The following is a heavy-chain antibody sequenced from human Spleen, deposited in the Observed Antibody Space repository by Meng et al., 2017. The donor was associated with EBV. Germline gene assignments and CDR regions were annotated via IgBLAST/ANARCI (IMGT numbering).Heavy chain of an antibody. D-gene: IGHD4-23*01. V-gene: IGHV1-8*01. Sequence: VQSGAEMKKPGASVKVSCKASGYTFTDYDINWVRQATGQGLEWMGWMNPNSGNTGSAQKFQGRVTITRNTSISTAYMELSSLKSEDTAVYYCSTYGGTDFDYWGLGTLVTVSS. CDR3: STYGGTDFDY. CDR2: MNPNSGNT. CDR1: GYTFTDYD. J-gene: IGHJ4*02.